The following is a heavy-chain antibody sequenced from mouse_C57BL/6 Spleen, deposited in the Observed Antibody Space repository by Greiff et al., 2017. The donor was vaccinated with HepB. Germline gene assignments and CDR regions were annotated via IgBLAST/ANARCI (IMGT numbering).Heavy chain of an antibody. J-gene: IGHJ1*03. CDR3: ASGTHWYFDV. CDR1: GYTFTDYN. D-gene: IGHD4-1*01. V-gene: IGHV1-18*01. CDR2: INPNNGGT. Sequence: VQLQQSGPELVKPGASVKIPCKASGYTFTDYNMDWVKQSHGKSLEWIGDINPNNGGTIYNQKFKGKATVTVDKSSSTAYMELRSLTSEDTAVYYCASGTHWYFDVWGTGTTVTVSS.